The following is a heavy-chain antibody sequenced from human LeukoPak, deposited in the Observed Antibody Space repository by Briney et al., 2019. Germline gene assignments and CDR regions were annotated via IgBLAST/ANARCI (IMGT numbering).Heavy chain of an antibody. V-gene: IGHV4-39*07. Sequence: PSETLSLTWTVSGGSVSSSSHYWGWIRQPPGKGLEWIGEINHSGSTNYNPSPKSRVTISVDTSKNQFSLKLSSVTAADTAVYYCASGWAFDIWGQGTMVTVSS. CDR1: GGSVSSSSHY. J-gene: IGHJ3*02. CDR2: INHSGST. CDR3: ASGWAFDI.